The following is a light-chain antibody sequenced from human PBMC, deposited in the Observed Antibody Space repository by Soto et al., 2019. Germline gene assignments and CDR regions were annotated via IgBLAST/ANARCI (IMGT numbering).Light chain of an antibody. Sequence: QSALTQPASVSGSPGQSITISCTGTSSDVGGYNYVSWYQHHPGKAPKLMIYDVSNRPSGVSNRFSGSKSGNTASLTISGPQPEDEADYYCNSYTTSNTRQIVFGTGTKVTVL. CDR2: DVS. V-gene: IGLV2-14*03. CDR3: NSYTTSNTRQIV. CDR1: SSDVGGYNY. J-gene: IGLJ1*01.